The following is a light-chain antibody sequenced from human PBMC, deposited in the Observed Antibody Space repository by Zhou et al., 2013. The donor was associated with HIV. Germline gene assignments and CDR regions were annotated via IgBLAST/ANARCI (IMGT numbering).Light chain of an antibody. Sequence: EIVMTQSPATLSVSPGERATLSCRASQSVSSNLAWYQQKPGQAPRLLIYGASTRATGIPARFSGSGSGTEFTLTISSLQSEDFAVYYCQQRGSWPPFTFGPGTKVDIK. CDR3: QQRGSWPPFT. J-gene: IGKJ3*01. CDR2: GAS. V-gene: IGKV3-15*01. CDR1: QSVSSN.